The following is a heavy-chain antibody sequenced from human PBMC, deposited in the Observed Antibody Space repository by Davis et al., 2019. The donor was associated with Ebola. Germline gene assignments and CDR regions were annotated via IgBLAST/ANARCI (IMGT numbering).Heavy chain of an antibody. J-gene: IGHJ6*02. D-gene: IGHD6-6*01. CDR3: AKVFGWQLVLYYYGMDV. Sequence: PGGSLRLSCAASGFTFSSYGMHWVRQAPGKGLEWVSAISGSGGSTYYADSVKGRFTISRDNSKKTLYLQMNSLRAEDTAVYYCAKVFGWQLVLYYYGMDVWGQGTTVTVSS. CDR1: GFTFSSYG. V-gene: IGHV3-23*01. CDR2: ISGSGGST.